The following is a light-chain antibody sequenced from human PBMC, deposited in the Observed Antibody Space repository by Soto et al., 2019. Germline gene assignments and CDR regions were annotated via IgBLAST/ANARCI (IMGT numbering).Light chain of an antibody. J-gene: IGKJ1*01. V-gene: IGKV1-27*01. CDR2: GAF. Sequence: DIQMTQSPSSLSASVGDTVTLTCRASQDISHFLAWYQQRPGKAPNLLIYGAFILQSGVPSRFSGSGSGTDFTLTISSLQPEDVATYYCQNYDKESPATFDQGTKVDI. CDR3: QNYDKESPAT. CDR1: QDISHF.